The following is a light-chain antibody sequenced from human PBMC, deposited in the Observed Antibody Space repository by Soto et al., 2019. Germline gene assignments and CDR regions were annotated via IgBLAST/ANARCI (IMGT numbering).Light chain of an antibody. CDR2: DAS. J-gene: IGKJ4*01. CDR3: QQYNTWPLT. Sequence: IVMTQSQVTLSVSQGASATLSCRASQTVRSNLAWYQQKPGQAPRLLISDASTRATGIPARFNGSGSGTEFTLAISSLQSEDFAIYYCQQYNTWPLTFGEGTKVDIK. V-gene: IGKV3-15*01. CDR1: QTVRSN.